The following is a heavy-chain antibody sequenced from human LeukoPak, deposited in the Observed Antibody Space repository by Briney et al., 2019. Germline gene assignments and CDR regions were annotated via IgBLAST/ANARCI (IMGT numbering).Heavy chain of an antibody. CDR3: ARCAEHYGMDV. CDR1: GYSSTSYC. V-gene: IGHV5-51*01. J-gene: IGHJ6*02. CDR2: IYPGDSDT. Sequence: GESLKTPCRAVGYSSTSYCFCWVRQLPRKSLEWLVIIYPGDSDTRYNPSLQGQVTISADKSISTAYLQWSSLKASDTAMYYCARCAEHYGMDVWGQGTTVTVSS.